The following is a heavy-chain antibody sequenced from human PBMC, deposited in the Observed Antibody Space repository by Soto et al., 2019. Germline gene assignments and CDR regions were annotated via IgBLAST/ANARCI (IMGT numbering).Heavy chain of an antibody. CDR3: TRDRGG. V-gene: IGHV1-2*02. J-gene: IGHJ2*01. CDR1: GYTFKLYY. Sequence: ASVKVSCKTSGYTFKLYYMHWVRQAPGQGLEWMGWINSNSGDTYYAQDFQGRIIMTRDKSTTTVFMELNSLKSDDTAVYYCTRDRGGWGR. CDR2: INSNSGDT.